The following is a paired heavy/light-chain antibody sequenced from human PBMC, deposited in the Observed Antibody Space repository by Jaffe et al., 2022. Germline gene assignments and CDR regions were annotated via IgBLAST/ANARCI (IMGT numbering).Light chain of an antibody. CDR1: SSNIGSNT. V-gene: IGLV1-44*01. J-gene: IGLJ2*01. CDR2: SNN. Sequence: QSVLTQPPSASGTPGQRVTISCSGSSSNIGSNTVNWYQQLPGTAPKLLIYSNNQRPSGVPDRFSGSKSGTSASLAISGLQSEDEADYYCAAWDDSLNGYVVFGGGTKLTVL. CDR3: AAWDDSLNGYVV.
Heavy chain of an antibody. J-gene: IGHJ4*02. CDR3: AHALLRYFDWLFNPRIGLDYFDY. CDR1: GFSLSTSGVG. V-gene: IGHV2-5*02. Sequence: QITLKESGPTLVKPTQTLTLTCTFSGFSLSTSGVGVGWIRQPPGKALEWLALIYWDDDKRYSPSLKSRLTITKDTSKNQVVLTMTNMDPVDTATYYCAHALLRYFDWLFNPRIGLDYFDYWGQGTLVTVSS. D-gene: IGHD3-9*01. CDR2: IYWDDDK.